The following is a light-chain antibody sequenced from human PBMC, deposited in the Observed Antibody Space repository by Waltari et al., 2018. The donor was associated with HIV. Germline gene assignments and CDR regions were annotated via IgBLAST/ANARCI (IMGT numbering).Light chain of an antibody. CDR2: DVN. V-gene: IGLV2-11*01. J-gene: IGLJ3*02. Sequence: QSALTQPRSVSESPGQSVTISCTGTSSDVGHYNYVSWYRQYPGTAPKLIIFDVNKRPAGIPERFSGSKSGNTASLTISGRQGEDEADYYCSSYAGRDTPNWVFGGGTKLTVL. CDR3: SSYAGRDTPNWV. CDR1: SSDVGHYNY.